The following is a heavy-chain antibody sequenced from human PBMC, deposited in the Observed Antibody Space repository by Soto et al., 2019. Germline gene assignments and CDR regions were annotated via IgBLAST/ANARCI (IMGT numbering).Heavy chain of an antibody. J-gene: IGHJ3*02. CDR3: ARDTYYYDSSDHFSADAFDI. CDR1: GSTSSSYW. CDR2: ISNDGSST. Sequence: EVQLEESGGGLVQPGGSLRLSCAASGSTSSSYWIHWVRQAPGKGLVWVSRISNDGSSTNYADSVKGRFTISRDNAKNTVYLQMSSLRAEDTAVYYCARDTYYYDSSDHFSADAFDIWGQGTMVTVSS. D-gene: IGHD3-22*01. V-gene: IGHV3-74*01.